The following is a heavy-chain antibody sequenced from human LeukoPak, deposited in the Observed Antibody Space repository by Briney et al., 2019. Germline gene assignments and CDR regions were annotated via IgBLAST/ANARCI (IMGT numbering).Heavy chain of an antibody. CDR2: ISSSSSYI. V-gene: IGHV3-21*01. Sequence: PGGSLRLSCAASGFTFRSYSMNWVRQAPGKGLEWVSSISSSSSYIYYADSVKGRFTISRDNAKNSLYLQMNSLRAEDTAVYYCAGSVEYSSSAAGDYWGQGTLVTVSS. CDR1: GFTFRSYS. CDR3: AGSVEYSSSAAGDY. D-gene: IGHD6-6*01. J-gene: IGHJ4*02.